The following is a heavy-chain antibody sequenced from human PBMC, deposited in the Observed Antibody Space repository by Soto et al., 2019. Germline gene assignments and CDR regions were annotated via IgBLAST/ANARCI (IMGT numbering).Heavy chain of an antibody. CDR2: IYYSGST. J-gene: IGHJ6*02. Sequence: QVQLQESGPGLVKPSQTLSLTCTVSGGSISSGGYYWSWIRQHPGKGLEWIGYIYYSGSTYYNPSLQSRVTISVDTSKNQFSLKLSSVTAADTAVYYCARDEGGNYGMDVWGQGTTVTVSS. D-gene: IGHD3-16*01. CDR3: ARDEGGNYGMDV. V-gene: IGHV4-31*03. CDR1: GGSISSGGYY.